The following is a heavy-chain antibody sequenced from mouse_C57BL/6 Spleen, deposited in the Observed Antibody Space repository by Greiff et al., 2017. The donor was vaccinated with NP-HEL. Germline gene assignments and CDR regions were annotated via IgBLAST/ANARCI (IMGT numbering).Heavy chain of an antibody. V-gene: IGHV14-2*01. CDR3: ARGVTTHYYAMDY. CDR1: GFNIKDYY. D-gene: IGHD2-3*01. J-gene: IGHJ4*01. Sequence: EVHLVESGAELVKPGASVKLSCTASGFNIKDYYMHWVKQRTEQGLEWIGRIDPEDGETKYAPKFQGKATITADTSSNTAYLQLSSLTSEDTAVYYCARGVTTHYYAMDYWGQGTSVTVSS. CDR2: IDPEDGET.